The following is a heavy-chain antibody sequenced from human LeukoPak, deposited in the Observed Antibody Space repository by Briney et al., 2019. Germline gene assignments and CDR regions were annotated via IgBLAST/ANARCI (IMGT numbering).Heavy chain of an antibody. CDR3: AREGDGYCSGTSCREFDY. CDR1: GFTFSSYW. Sequence: GGSLRLSCAASGFTFSSYWMSWVRQAPGKGLEWVANIKQDGSEKYYVDSVKGRFTISRDNAKNSLYLQMNSLRAEDTAVYYCAREGDGYCSGTSCREFDYWGQGTLVTVSS. J-gene: IGHJ4*02. D-gene: IGHD2-2*01. V-gene: IGHV3-7*01. CDR2: IKQDGSEK.